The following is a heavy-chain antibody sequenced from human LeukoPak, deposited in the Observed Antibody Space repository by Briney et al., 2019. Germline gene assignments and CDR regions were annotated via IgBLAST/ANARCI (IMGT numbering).Heavy chain of an antibody. Sequence: ASVKVSCKASGYTFTGYYMHWVRQAPGQGLEWMGWINPNSGGTNYAQKFQGRVTMTRDTSISTAYMELNRLRSDDTAVYYCARGGAYYYDSSGYYTDYWGQGTLVTVSS. CDR3: ARGGAYYYDSSGYYTDY. J-gene: IGHJ4*02. V-gene: IGHV1-2*02. D-gene: IGHD3-22*01. CDR1: GYTFTGYY. CDR2: INPNSGGT.